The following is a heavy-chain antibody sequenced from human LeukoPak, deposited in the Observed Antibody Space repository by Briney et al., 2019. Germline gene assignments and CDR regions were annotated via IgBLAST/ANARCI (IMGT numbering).Heavy chain of an antibody. J-gene: IGHJ3*02. Sequence: PGGSLRLSCAASGFTFSNHAMSWVRQVPGKGLEWVSGISNGGGTYYADSVKGRFTISRDNSKNTLYLQMNSLRAEDTAVYYCAREDVVVVAAYDAFDIWGQGTMVTVSS. V-gene: IGHV3-23*01. CDR2: ISNGGGT. CDR3: AREDVVVVAAYDAFDI. D-gene: IGHD2-15*01. CDR1: GFTFSNHA.